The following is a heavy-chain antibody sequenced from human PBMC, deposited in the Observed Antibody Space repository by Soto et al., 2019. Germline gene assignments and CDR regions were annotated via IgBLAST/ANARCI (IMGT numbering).Heavy chain of an antibody. CDR2: IFYTGST. V-gene: IGHV4-31*03. Sequence: KPSETLSLTCTVSGGSISSGSCYWSWIRQHPGKGLEWIGYIFYTGSTYYNPSLKSRVTISVDTSKNQFSLKLSSVTAADTAVYYCARAPPYNWNGGGWFDPWGQGTLVTVSS. CDR1: GGSISSGSCY. CDR3: ARAPPYNWNGGGWFDP. J-gene: IGHJ5*02. D-gene: IGHD1-20*01.